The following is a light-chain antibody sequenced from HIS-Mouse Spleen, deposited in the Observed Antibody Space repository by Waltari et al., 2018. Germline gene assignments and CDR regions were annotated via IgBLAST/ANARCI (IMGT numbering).Light chain of an antibody. CDR2: QDR. J-gene: IGLJ2*01. Sequence: SYELTQPPSVSVSPGQTASITCSGDKLGDKYACWYQHKPGQSPVLVIYQDRKRPSGIPVRFSGSNSGNTATLTISGTQAMDGADYYCQAWDSSTVVFGGGTKLTVL. V-gene: IGLV3-1*01. CDR1: KLGDKY. CDR3: QAWDSSTVV.